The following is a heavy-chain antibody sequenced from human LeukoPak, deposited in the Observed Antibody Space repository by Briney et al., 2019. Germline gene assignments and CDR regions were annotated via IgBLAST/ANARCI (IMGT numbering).Heavy chain of an antibody. Sequence: PSETLSLTCTVSGGSISSYYWSWIRQPPGKGLEWIGYIYYSGSTNHNPSLKSRVTMSVDTSKNQFSLKLSSVTAADTAVYYCARDLTGSPFDYWGQGTLVTVSS. V-gene: IGHV4-59*12. J-gene: IGHJ4*02. CDR2: IYYSGST. CDR3: ARDLTGSPFDY. CDR1: GGSISSYY.